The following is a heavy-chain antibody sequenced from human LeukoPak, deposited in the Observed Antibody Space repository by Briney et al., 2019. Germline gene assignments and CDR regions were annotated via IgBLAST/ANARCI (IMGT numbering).Heavy chain of an antibody. V-gene: IGHV3-7*01. CDR1: GLTLRNFA. CDR2: IKQDGSEK. J-gene: IGHJ4*02. D-gene: IGHD6-19*01. CDR3: ARSIPGDSSGWYLNY. Sequence: GGSLRLSCAAPGLTLRNFAMSWVRQAPGKGLEWVANIKQDGSEKYYVDSVKGRFTISRDNAKNSLYLQMDSLRAEDTAVYYCARSIPGDSSGWYLNYWGRGTLVTVSS.